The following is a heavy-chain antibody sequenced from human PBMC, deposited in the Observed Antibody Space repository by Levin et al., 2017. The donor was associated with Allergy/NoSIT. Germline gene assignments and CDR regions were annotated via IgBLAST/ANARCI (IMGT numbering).Heavy chain of an antibody. V-gene: IGHV1-69*06. Sequence: ASVKVSCKASGGTFSSYAISWVRQAPGQGLEWMGGIIPIFGTANYAQKFQGRVTITADKSTSTAYMELSSLRSEDTAVYYCAREAAAVAAIGPAAFDIWGQGTMVTVSS. CDR1: GGTFSSYA. J-gene: IGHJ3*02. CDR3: AREAAAVAAIGPAAFDI. CDR2: IIPIFGTA. D-gene: IGHD2-15*01.